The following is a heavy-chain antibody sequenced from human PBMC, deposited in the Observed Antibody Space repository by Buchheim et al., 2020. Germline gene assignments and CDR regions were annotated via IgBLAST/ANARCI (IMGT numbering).Heavy chain of an antibody. CDR2: IYYGGST. Sequence: QAQLQESGPGLVKPSQTLSLTCTVSGASISGGGHYWGWIRQHPGKGLEWIGDIYYGGSTYYNPSLKSRVTISVDTSKNQIYLKLNSVTGADTAVYYCARVEGLGGIVVQAFDYWGQGTL. CDR3: ARVEGLGGIVVQAFDY. D-gene: IGHD3-22*01. J-gene: IGHJ4*02. V-gene: IGHV4-31*03. CDR1: GASISGGGHY.